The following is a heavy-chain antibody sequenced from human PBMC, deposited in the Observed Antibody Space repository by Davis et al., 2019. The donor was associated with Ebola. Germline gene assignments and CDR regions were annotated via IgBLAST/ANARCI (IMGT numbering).Heavy chain of an antibody. CDR2: INPSGGST. D-gene: IGHD4-17*01. CDR3: ARVSATVTTFDS. Sequence: AASVKVSCKASGYTFTSYYMHWVRQAPGQGLEWMGIINPSGGSTNYAQKFQGRVTMTRDTSISTAYMELSRLRSDDTAVYYCARVSATVTTFDSWGQGTLVTVSS. J-gene: IGHJ4*02. V-gene: IGHV1-46*01. CDR1: GYTFTSYY.